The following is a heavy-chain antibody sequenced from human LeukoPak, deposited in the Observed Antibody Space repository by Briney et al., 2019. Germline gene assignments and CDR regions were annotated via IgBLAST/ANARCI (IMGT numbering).Heavy chain of an antibody. D-gene: IGHD6-19*01. V-gene: IGHV3-48*03. Sequence: GGSLRLSCAASGFTFTTYEMNWVRQAPTKGLEWVSYISSSGSTIYYADSVKGRFTISRDNAKNSLYLQMNSLRAEDTAVYYCASRPPHGHWLVFDYWGQGTLVTVSS. CDR1: GFTFTTYE. CDR2: ISSSGSTI. J-gene: IGHJ4*02. CDR3: ASRPPHGHWLVFDY.